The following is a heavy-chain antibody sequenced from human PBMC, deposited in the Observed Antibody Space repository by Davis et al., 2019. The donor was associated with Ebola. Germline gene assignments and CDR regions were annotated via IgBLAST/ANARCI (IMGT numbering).Heavy chain of an antibody. J-gene: IGHJ5*02. Sequence: PGGSLRLSCAASGLTFSSYSMNWVRQAPGKGLEWVSYISSSSSTIYYADSVKGRFTISRDNAKNSLYLQMNSLRDEDTAVYYCARAFSYYDFWSGYSEGWFDPWGQGTLVTVSS. D-gene: IGHD3-3*01. CDR2: ISSSSSTI. V-gene: IGHV3-48*02. CDR3: ARAFSYYDFWSGYSEGWFDP. CDR1: GLTFSSYS.